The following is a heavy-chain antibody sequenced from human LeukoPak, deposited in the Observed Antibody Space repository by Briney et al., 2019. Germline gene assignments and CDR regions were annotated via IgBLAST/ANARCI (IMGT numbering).Heavy chain of an antibody. D-gene: IGHD3-16*01. CDR1: GFTFDDNA. CDR3: AKTHSFDPATHFDY. J-gene: IGHJ4*02. CDR2: ISWNSGSI. Sequence: GGSLRLSCAASGFTFDDNAMHWVRHAPGKGLEWVSGISWNSGSIGYADSVKGRFTISRDNAKNSLYLQMNSLRAEDTALYYCAKTHSFDPATHFDYWGQGTLVTVSS. V-gene: IGHV3-9*01.